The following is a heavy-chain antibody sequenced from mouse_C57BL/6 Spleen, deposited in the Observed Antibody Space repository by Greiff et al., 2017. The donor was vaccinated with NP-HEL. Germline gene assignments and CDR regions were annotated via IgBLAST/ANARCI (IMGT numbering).Heavy chain of an antibody. Sequence: VQLQQSGAELVKPGASVKLSCKASGYTFTSYWMHWVKQRPGQGLEWIGMIHPNSGSTNYNEKFKSKATLTVDKSSSTAYMQLSSLTFEDSAVYYCAGFGSSYAWFAYWGQGTLVTVSA. CDR3: AGFGSSYAWFAY. CDR2: IHPNSGST. V-gene: IGHV1-64*01. D-gene: IGHD1-1*01. CDR1: GYTFTSYW. J-gene: IGHJ3*01.